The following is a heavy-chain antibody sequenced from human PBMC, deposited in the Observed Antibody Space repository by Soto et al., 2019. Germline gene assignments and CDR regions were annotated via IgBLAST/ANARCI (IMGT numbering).Heavy chain of an antibody. J-gene: IGHJ4*02. CDR2: IWYDGSNK. CDR1: GFTFSSYG. D-gene: IGHD2-15*01. Sequence: PGGSLRLSCAASGFTFSSYGMHWVRQAPGKGLEWVAVIWYDGSNKYYADSVKGRFTISRDNSKNTLYLQMNSLRAEDTAVYYCARDPLYCSGGSCTGVFDYWGQGTLVTSPQ. CDR3: ARDPLYCSGGSCTGVFDY. V-gene: IGHV3-33*01.